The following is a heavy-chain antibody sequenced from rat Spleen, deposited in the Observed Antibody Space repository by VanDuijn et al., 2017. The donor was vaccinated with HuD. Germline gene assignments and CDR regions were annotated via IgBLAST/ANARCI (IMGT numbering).Heavy chain of an antibody. CDR1: GFTFSNYG. V-gene: IGHV5-19*01. J-gene: IGHJ4*01. CDR2: ISPSGGST. Sequence: EVQLVESGGGLVQPGRSLKLSCAASGFTFSNYGMHWIRQAPTKGLEWVASISPSGGSTYYRDSVKGRFTISRDDAKSTLYLQMDSLGSEDTATYYCVRDYYDDSYYVLDVWGQGASVTVSS. D-gene: IGHD1-12*02. CDR3: VRDYYDDSYYVLDV.